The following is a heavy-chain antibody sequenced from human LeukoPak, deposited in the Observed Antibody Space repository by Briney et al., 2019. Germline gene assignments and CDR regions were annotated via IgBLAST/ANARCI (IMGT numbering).Heavy chain of an antibody. CDR3: AREVVTTNRNWFDP. J-gene: IGHJ5*02. CDR1: GGTFSSYA. Sequence: SVKVSCKASGGTFSSYAISWVQQAPGQGLEWMGRIIPIFGIANYAQKFQGRVTITADKSTSTAYMELSSLRSEDTAVYYCAREVVTTNRNWFDPWGQGTLVTVSS. CDR2: IIPIFGIA. D-gene: IGHD4-11*01. V-gene: IGHV1-69*04.